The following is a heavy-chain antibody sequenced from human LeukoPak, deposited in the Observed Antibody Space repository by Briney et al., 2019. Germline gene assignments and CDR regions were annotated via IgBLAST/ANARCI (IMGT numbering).Heavy chain of an antibody. D-gene: IGHD3-9*01. Sequence: GGSLRLSCAASGFTFSSYGMHWVRQAPGKGLEWVAVIWYDGSNKYYAASVKGRFTISRDNSKNTLYLQMNSLRAEDTAVYYCARDQYNYFVWLLLSNPSPPPLDWGQGTLVTVSS. CDR3: ARDQYNYFVWLLLSNPSPPPLD. CDR2: IWYDGSNK. V-gene: IGHV3-33*01. CDR1: GFTFSSYG. J-gene: IGHJ4*02.